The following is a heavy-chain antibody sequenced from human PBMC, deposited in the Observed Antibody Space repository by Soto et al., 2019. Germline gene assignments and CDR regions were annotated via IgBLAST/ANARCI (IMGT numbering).Heavy chain of an antibody. CDR1: GGTFSSYA. Sequence: QVQLVQSGAEVKKPGSSVKVSCKASGGTFSSYAISWVRQAPGQGLEWMGGIIPIFGTANYAQKFQGRVTITADETTSTAYRELRSLRSEDTAVYYCAGDRGPVRFLDWLLYSVRFDPWGQGTLVTVSS. J-gene: IGHJ5*02. D-gene: IGHD3-3*01. V-gene: IGHV1-69*01. CDR3: AGDRGPVRFLDWLLYSVRFDP. CDR2: IIPIFGTA.